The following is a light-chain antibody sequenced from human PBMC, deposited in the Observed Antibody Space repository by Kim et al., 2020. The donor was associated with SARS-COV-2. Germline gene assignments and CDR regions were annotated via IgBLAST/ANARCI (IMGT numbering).Light chain of an antibody. V-gene: IGLV3-21*04. CDR2: YDS. Sequence: RTAGCTSGDSNIGRKGVQWYQQKPGQAPVLVIYYDSNRHSGITARFTGSDSGNAAALTISRVEAGDEADYYCQVWDSSSDHPGVVFGGGTQLTVL. CDR1: NIGRKG. J-gene: IGLJ2*01. CDR3: QVWDSSSDHPGVV.